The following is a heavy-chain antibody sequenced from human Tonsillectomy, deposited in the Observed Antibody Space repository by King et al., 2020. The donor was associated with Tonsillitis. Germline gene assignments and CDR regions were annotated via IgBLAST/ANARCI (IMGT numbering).Heavy chain of an antibody. V-gene: IGHV2-5*01. D-gene: IGHD3-22*01. Sequence: TLKESGPTLVKPTQTLTLTCTFSGFSLSTSGVGVGWIRQPPGKALEWLALIYLNDDKRYSPSLKSRLTITKDTSKNQVVLTMTNMDPVDTATYYCAHRLRSKDYDRGAFDIWGQGTMVTVSS. J-gene: IGHJ3*02. CDR2: IYLNDDK. CDR1: GFSLSTSGVG. CDR3: AHRLRSKDYDRGAFDI.